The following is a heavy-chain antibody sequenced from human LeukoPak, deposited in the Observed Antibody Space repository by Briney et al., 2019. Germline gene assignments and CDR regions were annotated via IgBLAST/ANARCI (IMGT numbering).Heavy chain of an antibody. V-gene: IGHV1-69*13. D-gene: IGHD3-22*01. Sequence: GASVKVSCKASGGTFSSYAISWVRQAPGQGLEWMGGIIPNFGTANYAQKFQGRVTITADESTSTAYMELSSLRSEDTAVYYCARGLYDSRSEDYYYYGMDVWGQGTTVTVSS. J-gene: IGHJ6*02. CDR1: GGTFSSYA. CDR2: IIPNFGTA. CDR3: ARGLYDSRSEDYYYYGMDV.